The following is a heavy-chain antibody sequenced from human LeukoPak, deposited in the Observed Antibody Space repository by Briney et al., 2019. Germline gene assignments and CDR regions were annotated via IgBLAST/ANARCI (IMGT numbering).Heavy chain of an antibody. Sequence: GSLRLSCAASGFXFSSYGMHWVRQAPGKGLEWVAVIWYDGSNKYYADSVKGRFTISRDNSKNTLYLQMNSLRAEDTAVYYCARDVGDSSGYYYRYYYGMDVWGQGTTVTVSS. D-gene: IGHD3-22*01. V-gene: IGHV3-33*01. CDR2: IWYDGSNK. J-gene: IGHJ6*02. CDR3: ARDVGDSSGYYYRYYYGMDV. CDR1: GFXFSSYG.